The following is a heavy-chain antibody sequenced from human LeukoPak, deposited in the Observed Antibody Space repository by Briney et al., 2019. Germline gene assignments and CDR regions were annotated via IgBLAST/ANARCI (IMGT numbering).Heavy chain of an antibody. J-gene: IGHJ5*02. Sequence: SETLSLTCTVSGGSISSGDYYWSWIRQPPGKGLEWIAYMYYSGSTYYNPSLKSRVTMPADTSKNQLSLKLSSVTAADTAVYYCARPYYYDSRIDPWGQGILVTVSS. CDR1: GGSISSGDYY. V-gene: IGHV4-30-4*01. D-gene: IGHD3-22*01. CDR2: MYYSGST. CDR3: ARPYYYDSRIDP.